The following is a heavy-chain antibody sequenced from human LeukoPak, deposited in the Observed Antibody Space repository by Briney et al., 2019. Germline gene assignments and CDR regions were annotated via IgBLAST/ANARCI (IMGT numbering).Heavy chain of an antibody. Sequence: GGSLRLSCAASGFTFSDYSMNWVRQAPGKGLEDLSYINSDGKTTWYADSVKGRFTASRDNAKNTLYLQMNSLRAEDTAVYYCARVVVPAEDAFDIWGQGTMVTVSS. V-gene: IGHV3-48*01. CDR1: GFTFSDYS. J-gene: IGHJ3*02. CDR3: ARVVVPAEDAFDI. D-gene: IGHD2-2*01. CDR2: INSDGKTT.